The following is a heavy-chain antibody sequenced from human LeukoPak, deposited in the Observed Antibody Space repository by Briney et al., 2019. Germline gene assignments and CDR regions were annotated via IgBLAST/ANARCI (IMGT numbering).Heavy chain of an antibody. CDR3: ARARGYSGYDEFDY. CDR1: GFTFSSYE. V-gene: IGHV3-66*01. D-gene: IGHD5-12*01. Sequence: PGGSLRLSCAASGFTFSSYEMNWVRQAPGKGLEWVSVIYSGGSTYYADSVKGRFTISRDNSKNTLYLQMNSLRAEDTAVYYCARARGYSGYDEFDYWGQGTLVTVSS. J-gene: IGHJ4*02. CDR2: IYSGGST.